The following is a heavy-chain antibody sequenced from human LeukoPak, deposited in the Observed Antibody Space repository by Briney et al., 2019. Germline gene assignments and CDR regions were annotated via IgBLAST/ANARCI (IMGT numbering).Heavy chain of an antibody. V-gene: IGHV3-9*01. CDR1: GFTFDDYA. J-gene: IGHJ4*02. CDR3: ARDDYYDSSGAFDY. CDR2: ISWNSGDI. Sequence: PGRSLRLSCAASGFTFDDYAMHWVRQAPGKGLEWVSGISWNSGDIGYVDSVKGRFTISRDNAKNSLYLQMNSLRAEDTAVYYCARDDYYDSSGAFDYWGQGTLVTVSS. D-gene: IGHD3-22*01.